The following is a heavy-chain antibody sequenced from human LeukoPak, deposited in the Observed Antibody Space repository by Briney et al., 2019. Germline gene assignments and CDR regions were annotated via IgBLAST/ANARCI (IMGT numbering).Heavy chain of an antibody. V-gene: IGHV3-74*01. CDR1: GFTFSSYW. CDR3: ATTGTDYYFDY. CDR2: IKSDGSST. Sequence: GGSLRLSCAASGFTFSSYWMHWVRQAPGKGLVWVSHIKSDGSSTNYADSVKGRFTISRDNAKNTLYLQMDSLRAEDTAVYYGATTGTDYYFDYWGQGTLVTVSS. J-gene: IGHJ4*02. D-gene: IGHD3/OR15-3a*01.